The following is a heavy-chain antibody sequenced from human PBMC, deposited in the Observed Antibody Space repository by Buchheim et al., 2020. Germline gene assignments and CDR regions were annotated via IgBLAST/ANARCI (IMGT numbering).Heavy chain of an antibody. CDR3: AKGLGAGYYFGMDV. CDR2: LSGSGGST. D-gene: IGHD7-27*01. V-gene: IGHV3-23*01. Sequence: EVQLLESGGGLVQPGGSLRLSCAASGFTFSSYAMTWVRQAPGKGLEWVSGLSGSGGSTYYADSVKGRFTISRDNSKNTLYLEMNRLRAEDTAVYYCAKGLGAGYYFGMDVWGQGT. J-gene: IGHJ6*01. CDR1: GFTFSSYA.